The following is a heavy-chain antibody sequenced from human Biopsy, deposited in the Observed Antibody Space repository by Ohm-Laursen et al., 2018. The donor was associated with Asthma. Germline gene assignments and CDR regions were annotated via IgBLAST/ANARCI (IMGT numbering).Heavy chain of an antibody. CDR3: AKDIGSREDY. CDR2: ITRSAGRT. V-gene: IGHV3-23*01. D-gene: IGHD5-24*01. CDR1: GGSMSSSSYY. Sequence: GTLSLTCTVSGGSMSSSSYYWGWIRQPPGKGLEWVSAITRSAGRTDYADSVKGRFTISRDNSKNTLYLQMNSLRAEDTAVYYCAKDIGSREDYWGQGTLVTVSS. J-gene: IGHJ4*02.